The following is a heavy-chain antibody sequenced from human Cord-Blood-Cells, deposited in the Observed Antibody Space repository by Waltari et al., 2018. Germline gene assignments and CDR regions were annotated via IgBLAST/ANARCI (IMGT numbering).Heavy chain of an antibody. CDR1: GYTFTSYG. J-gene: IGHJ4*02. Sequence: QVQLVQSGAEVKKPGASVKVSCKASGYTFTSYGISWVRQAPGQGLEWMGWISAYNGYTNNALKLQGRVTMTTDTSTSTAYMELRSLRSDDTAVYYCARAEEYCSGGSCLIDYWGQGTLVTVSS. CDR3: ARAEEYCSGGSCLIDY. V-gene: IGHV1-18*01. D-gene: IGHD2-15*01. CDR2: ISAYNGYT.